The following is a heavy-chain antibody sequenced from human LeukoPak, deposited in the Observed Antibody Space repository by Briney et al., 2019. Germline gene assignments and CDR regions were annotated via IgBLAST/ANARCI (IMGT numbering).Heavy chain of an antibody. D-gene: IGHD1-14*01. CDR2: ISGDGGST. Sequence: GGSLRLSCAASGFTFDDYAMHWVRHAPGKGLEWVSLISGDGGSTYYADSVKGRFTISRDNSKNSLYLQMNSLRTEDTALYYCAKDTALGTTMDVWGQGTTVTVSS. CDR1: GFTFDDYA. CDR3: AKDTALGTTMDV. V-gene: IGHV3-43*02. J-gene: IGHJ6*02.